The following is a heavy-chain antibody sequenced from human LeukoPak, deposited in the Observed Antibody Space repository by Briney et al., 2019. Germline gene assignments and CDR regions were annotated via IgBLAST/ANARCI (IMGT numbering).Heavy chain of an antibody. CDR1: GFTFSSYG. CDR3: AQELYSSSWYGVDY. V-gene: IGHV3-30*18. Sequence: GGSLRLSCAASGFTFSSYGMRWVRQAPGKGLEWVAVISYDGSNKYYADSVKGRFTISRDSSKNTLYLQMNSLRAEDTAVYYCAQELYSSSWYGVDYWGQGTLVTVSS. CDR2: ISYDGSNK. J-gene: IGHJ4*02. D-gene: IGHD6-13*01.